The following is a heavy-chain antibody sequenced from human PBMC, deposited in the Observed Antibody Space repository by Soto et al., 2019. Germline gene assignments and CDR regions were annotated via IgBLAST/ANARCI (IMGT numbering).Heavy chain of an antibody. J-gene: IGHJ5*02. D-gene: IGHD2-15*01. CDR2: IIPIFGTA. Sequence: SVKVSCKASGGTFSSYAISWVRQAPGQGLEWMGGIIPIFGTANYAQKFQGRVTITADESTSTAYMELSSLRSEDTAVYYCARDLAGYCSGGSCYYLRFDPWGQGTLGTVSS. V-gene: IGHV1-69*13. CDR3: ARDLAGYCSGGSCYYLRFDP. CDR1: GGTFSSYA.